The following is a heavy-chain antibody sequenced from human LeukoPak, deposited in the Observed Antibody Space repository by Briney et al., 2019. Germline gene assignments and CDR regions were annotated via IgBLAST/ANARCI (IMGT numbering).Heavy chain of an antibody. D-gene: IGHD1-1*01. CDR2: ISSSSSTI. Sequence: PGGSLRLSCAASGFTFSSYSMNWVRQAPGKGLEWVSYISSSSSTIYYADSVKGRFTISRDNSKNTLYLQMNSLRAEDTAVYYCARSPHNWNGEDYYYYMDVWGKGTTVTVSS. CDR3: ARSPHNWNGEDYYYYMDV. V-gene: IGHV3-48*01. CDR1: GFTFSSYS. J-gene: IGHJ6*03.